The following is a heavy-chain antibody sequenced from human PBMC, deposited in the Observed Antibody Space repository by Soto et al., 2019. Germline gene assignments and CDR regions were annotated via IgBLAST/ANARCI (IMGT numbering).Heavy chain of an antibody. Sequence: SETLSLTCTVSGGSISSGGYYWSWIRQHPGKGLEWIGYIYYSGSTYYNPSLKSRVTISVDTSKNQFSLKLSSVTAADTAVYYCARAPSGSYYRGSWFDPWGQGTLVTV. J-gene: IGHJ5*02. CDR2: IYYSGST. D-gene: IGHD3-10*01. CDR1: GGSISSGGYY. CDR3: ARAPSGSYYRGSWFDP. V-gene: IGHV4-31*03.